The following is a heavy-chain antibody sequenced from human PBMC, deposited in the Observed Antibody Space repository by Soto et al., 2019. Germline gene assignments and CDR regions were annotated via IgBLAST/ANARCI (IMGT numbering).Heavy chain of an antibody. V-gene: IGHV1-69*01. CDR3: ARGAGSSPAPIFYYGMDV. CDR1: GGTFSSYA. Sequence: QVQLVQSGAEVKKPGSSVKVSCKASGGTFSSYAISWVRQAPGQGLEWMGGIIPIFGTANYAQKFQGRVTITADESTSTAYMELSSLRSEDTAVYYCARGAGSSPAPIFYYGMDVWGQGTPVTVSS. CDR2: IIPIFGTA. D-gene: IGHD6-13*01. J-gene: IGHJ6*02.